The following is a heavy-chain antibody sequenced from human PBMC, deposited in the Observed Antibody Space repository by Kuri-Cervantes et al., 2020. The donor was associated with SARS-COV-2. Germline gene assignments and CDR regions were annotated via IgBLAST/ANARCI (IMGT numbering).Heavy chain of an antibody. CDR1: GFTFSSYA. Sequence: GESLKISCAASGFTFSSYAMSWVRQAPGKGLEWVSVIYSGGSSTYYADSVKGRFTISRDNSKNTLYLQMNSLRAEDTAVYYCAKDQDYYDSSGQFDYWGQGTLVPVSS. D-gene: IGHD3-22*01. J-gene: IGHJ4*02. V-gene: IGHV3-23*03. CDR2: IYSGGSST. CDR3: AKDQDYYDSSGQFDY.